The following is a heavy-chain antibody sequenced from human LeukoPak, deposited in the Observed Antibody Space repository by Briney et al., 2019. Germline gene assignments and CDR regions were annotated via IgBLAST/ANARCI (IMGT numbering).Heavy chain of an antibody. J-gene: IGHJ3*02. D-gene: IGHD1-1*01. CDR2: ISENGGRT. V-gene: IGHV3-23*01. CDR3: AKSLFTSATGTGRAFHI. CDR1: GFTFRRYA. Sequence: PGGSLRLSCAASGFTFRRYAMNWVRQAPGKGLEWISVISENGGRTYYADSVKGRFTISTDYSKNTLYLQMTSLRAEDTAEYYCAKSLFTSATGTGRAFHIWGQGTMVTVSS.